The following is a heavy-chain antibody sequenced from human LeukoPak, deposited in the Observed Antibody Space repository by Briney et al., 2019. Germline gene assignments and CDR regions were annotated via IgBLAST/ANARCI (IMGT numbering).Heavy chain of an antibody. CDR2: IRSDGYHT. J-gene: IGHJ4*02. D-gene: IGHD1-26*01. Sequence: PGGSLRLSCGASGFIFDTHDMHWVRQAPGKELEWVAFIRSDGYHTYYADSVKGRFTITRDNSKNTLYLQMNSLRLEDMAVYYCAKPSGSGVDYWGRGTRVTVSS. CDR3: AKPSGSGVDY. V-gene: IGHV3-30*02. CDR1: GFIFDTHD.